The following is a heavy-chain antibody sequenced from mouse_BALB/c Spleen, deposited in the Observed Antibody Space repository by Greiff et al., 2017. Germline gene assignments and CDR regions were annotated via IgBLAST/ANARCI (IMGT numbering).Heavy chain of an antibody. J-gene: IGHJ4*01. CDR1: GYTFTSYT. CDR2: INPSSGYT. V-gene: IGHV1-4*02. D-gene: IGHD5-2*01. Sequence: QVQLQQSAAELARPGASVKMSCKASGYTFTSYTMHWVKQRPGQGLEWIGYINPSSGYTEYNQKFKDKTTLTADKSSSTAYMQLSSLTSEDSAVYYCARGNTDYAMDYWGQGTSVTVSS. CDR3: ARGNTDYAMDY.